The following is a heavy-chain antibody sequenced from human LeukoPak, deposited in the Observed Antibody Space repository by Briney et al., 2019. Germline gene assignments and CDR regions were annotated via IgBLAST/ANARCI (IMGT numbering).Heavy chain of an antibody. V-gene: IGHV4-59*08. CDR3: ARAYCSGGSCYFDY. D-gene: IGHD2-15*01. J-gene: IGHJ4*02. CDR1: GGSIRSYY. CDR2: IFYRGST. Sequence: SETLSLTCTVSGGSIRSYYWSWIRQPPGKGLEWVAYIFYRGSTNYNPSLKSGVTISVDTSKNQFSLKLSSVTAADTAVYYCARAYCSGGSCYFDYWGQGTLVTVSS.